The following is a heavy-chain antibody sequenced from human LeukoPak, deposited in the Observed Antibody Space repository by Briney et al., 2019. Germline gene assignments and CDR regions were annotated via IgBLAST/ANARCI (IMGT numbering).Heavy chain of an antibody. V-gene: IGHV3-21*01. J-gene: IGHJ5*02. CDR3: ARKGGVVVPAAIRTGWFDP. CDR1: GFTFSSYS. D-gene: IGHD2-2*01. CDR2: ISSSSSYI. Sequence: PGGSLRLSCAASGFTFSSYSMNWVRQAPGKGLEWVSSISSSSSYIYYADSVKGRFTISRDNAKNSLYLEMNSLRAEDTAVYYCARKGGVVVPAAIRTGWFDPWGQGTLVTVSS.